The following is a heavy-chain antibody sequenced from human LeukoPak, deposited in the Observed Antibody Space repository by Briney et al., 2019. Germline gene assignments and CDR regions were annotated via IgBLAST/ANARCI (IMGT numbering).Heavy chain of an antibody. J-gene: IGHJ4*02. V-gene: IGHV3-7*01. D-gene: IGHD5-18*01. Sequence: GESLRLSCAASGFTFSNFWMSWVRQAPGKGLEWVANIQQDGSEKKYVDSVKGRFTISRDNAKNSLYLQMDSLRAEDTAVYYCVRLRYTYGKNFDCWGQGTLVTVSS. CDR3: VRLRYTYGKNFDC. CDR2: IQQDGSEK. CDR1: GFTFSNFW.